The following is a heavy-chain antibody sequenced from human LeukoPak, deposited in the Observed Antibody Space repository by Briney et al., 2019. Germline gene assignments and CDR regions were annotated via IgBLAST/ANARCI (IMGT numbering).Heavy chain of an antibody. CDR3: ARARWLQSNFDY. D-gene: IGHD5-24*01. CDR2: ISGSGGST. CDR1: GFTFSSYA. V-gene: IGHV3-23*01. Sequence: GGSLRLSYAASGFTFSSYAMSWVRQAPGKGLEWVSAISGSGGSTYYADSVKGRFTISRDNSKNTLYLQMNSLRAEDTAVYYCARARWLQSNFDYWGQGTLVTVSS. J-gene: IGHJ4*02.